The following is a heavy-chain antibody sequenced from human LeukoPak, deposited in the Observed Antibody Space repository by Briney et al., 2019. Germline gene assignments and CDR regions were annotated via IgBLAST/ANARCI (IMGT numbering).Heavy chain of an antibody. Sequence: QAGGSLRLSCAASGFTFSSYSMNWVREAPGKGLERGSYISSSGSTIYYADSVKGRFTIPRDNAKNSLYLQMNSLRAEDTAVYYCARDWYYYGSGSWDWGQGTLVTVSS. CDR2: ISSSGSTI. CDR3: ARDWYYYGSGSWD. V-gene: IGHV3-48*04. D-gene: IGHD3-10*01. J-gene: IGHJ4*02. CDR1: GFTFSSYS.